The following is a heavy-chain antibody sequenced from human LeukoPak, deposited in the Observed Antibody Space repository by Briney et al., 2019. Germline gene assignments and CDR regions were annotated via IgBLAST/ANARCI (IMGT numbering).Heavy chain of an antibody. CDR2: IDGTSTFT. V-gene: IGHV3-11*03. Sequence: GGSPRLSCAASGFSFSDFYMSWIRQAPGKGLEWVSYIDGTSTFTNYADSVKGRFTISRDNAKNALYLQMNSLRAEDSAGYYCARTLVAAPGTKRGPWGQGTLVTVSS. D-gene: IGHD6-13*01. CDR3: ARTLVAAPGTKRGP. CDR1: GFSFSDFY. J-gene: IGHJ5*02.